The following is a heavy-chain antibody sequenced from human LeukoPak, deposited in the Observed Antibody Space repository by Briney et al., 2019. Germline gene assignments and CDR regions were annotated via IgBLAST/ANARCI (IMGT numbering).Heavy chain of an antibody. CDR2: ISYDGSNK. CDR3: AKRLSAYGSGRLDS. D-gene: IGHD3-10*01. V-gene: IGHV3-30*18. Sequence: GGSLRLSCAASGFTYSTYGMDWVRQAPGKGLDWVADISYDGSNKYYADSVEGRFTISRDNSKNTLDLQMISLKPEDTAVYYCAKRLSAYGSGRLDSWGQGTLVTVSS. J-gene: IGHJ4*02. CDR1: GFTYSTYG.